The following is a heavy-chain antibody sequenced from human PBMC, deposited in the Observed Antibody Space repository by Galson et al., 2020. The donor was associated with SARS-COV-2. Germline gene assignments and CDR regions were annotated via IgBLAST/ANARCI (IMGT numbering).Heavy chain of an antibody. Sequence: SETLSLTCTVSGGSISSSSYYWGWIRQPPGKGLEWIGSIYYSGSTYYNPSLKSRVTISVDTSKNQFSLKLSSVTAADTAVYYCARQGLVLLWFGESDWYFDLWGRGTLVTVSS. D-gene: IGHD3-10*01. CDR3: ARQGLVLLWFGESDWYFDL. V-gene: IGHV4-39*01. J-gene: IGHJ2*01. CDR1: GGSISSSSYY. CDR2: IYYSGST.